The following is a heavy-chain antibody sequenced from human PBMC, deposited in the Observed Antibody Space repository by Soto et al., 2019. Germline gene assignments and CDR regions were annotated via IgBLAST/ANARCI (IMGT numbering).Heavy chain of an antibody. CDR2: INAGNGNT. V-gene: IGHV1-3*01. D-gene: IGHD2-2*01. Sequence: ASVKVSCKASGYTFTSYSMHWVRQAPGQRLEWMGWINAGNGNTKYSQKFQGRVTITRDTSASTAYMELSSLRSEDTAVYYCAREKVVVVPAAMYYYYMDGWGKGTTVTVSS. CDR1: GYTFTSYS. CDR3: AREKVVVVPAAMYYYYMDG. J-gene: IGHJ6*03.